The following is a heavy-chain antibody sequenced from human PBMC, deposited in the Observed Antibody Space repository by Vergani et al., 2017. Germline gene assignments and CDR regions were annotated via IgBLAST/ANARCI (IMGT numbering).Heavy chain of an antibody. CDR3: AKAGSVTSGSLQYNFYMDV. D-gene: IGHD3-10*01. Sequence: QVQLAESGGGRVQPGRSLRLSCAASGFSFSSHAIQWVRQAPGKGLEWVAVISNDGSKKYYADSVKGRFTISRDNSKNTLDLQMNSLRTQDTAVYYCAKAGSVTSGSLQYNFYMDVWGKGTTVTVS. CDR2: ISNDGSKK. J-gene: IGHJ6*03. V-gene: IGHV3-30*18. CDR1: GFSFSSHA.